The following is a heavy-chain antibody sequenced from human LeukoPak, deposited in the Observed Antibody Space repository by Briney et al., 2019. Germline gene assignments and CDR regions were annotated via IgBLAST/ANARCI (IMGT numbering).Heavy chain of an antibody. D-gene: IGHD6-19*01. J-gene: IGHJ4*02. CDR1: GGTFSSYA. Sequence: ASVKVSCKASGGTFSSYAISWVRQAPGQGLEWMGGIIPIFGTANYAQKFQGRVTITADESTSTAYMELSSLRSEDTAVYYCTTGSPRIAVAGTHYWGQGTLVTVSS. V-gene: IGHV1-69*13. CDR2: IIPIFGTA. CDR3: TTGSPRIAVAGTHY.